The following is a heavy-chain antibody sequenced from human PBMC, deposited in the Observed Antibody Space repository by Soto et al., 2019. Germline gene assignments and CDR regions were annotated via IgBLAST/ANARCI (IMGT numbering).Heavy chain of an antibody. Sequence: SETLSLTCTVSGGSISSSSYYWGWIRQPPGKGLEWIGSIYYSGSTYYNPSLKSRVTISVDTSKNQFSLKLSSVTAADTAVYYCARFTEQLGGFDPWGQGTLVTVSS. D-gene: IGHD6-6*01. J-gene: IGHJ5*02. CDR2: IYYSGST. CDR3: ARFTEQLGGFDP. CDR1: GGSISSSSYY. V-gene: IGHV4-39*01.